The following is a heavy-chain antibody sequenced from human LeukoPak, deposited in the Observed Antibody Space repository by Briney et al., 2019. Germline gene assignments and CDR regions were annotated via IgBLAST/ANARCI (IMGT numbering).Heavy chain of an antibody. D-gene: IGHD3-3*01. CDR3: AKVEWLDAFDI. J-gene: IGHJ3*02. V-gene: IGHV3-48*01. CDR2: ISSSSSTI. CDR1: GFTFSSYS. Sequence: PGGSLRLSCAASGFTFSSYSMNWVRQAPGKGLEWVSYISSSSSTIYYADSVKGRFTISRDNAKNSLYLQMNSLRAEDTAVYYCAKVEWLDAFDIWGRGTMVTVSS.